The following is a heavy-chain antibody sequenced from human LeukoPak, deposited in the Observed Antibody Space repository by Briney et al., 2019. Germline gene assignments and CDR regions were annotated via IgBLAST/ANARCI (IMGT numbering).Heavy chain of an antibody. Sequence: SETLSLTCTVSGGSISSYYWSWIRQPPGKGLEWIGYIYYSGSTNYNPSLKCRVTISVDTSKNQLSLKLSSVTAADTAVYYCARGGGGPYFDYWGQGTLVTVSS. CDR1: GGSISSYY. CDR3: ARGGGGPYFDY. J-gene: IGHJ4*02. D-gene: IGHD3-10*01. V-gene: IGHV4-59*01. CDR2: IYYSGST.